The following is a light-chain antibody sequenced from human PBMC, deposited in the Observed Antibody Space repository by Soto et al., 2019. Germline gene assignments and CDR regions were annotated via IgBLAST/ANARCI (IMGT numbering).Light chain of an antibody. Sequence: QAVVTQPASVSGSPGQSITISCTGTSSDVGSYNLVSWYQQHPGKAPKLMIYEGSKRPSGVSNRFSGSKSGNTASLTISGLQAEDEADYYCCSYAGSSTSGVFGGGTKLTVL. CDR2: EGS. J-gene: IGLJ3*02. V-gene: IGLV2-23*01. CDR1: SSDVGSYNL. CDR3: CSYAGSSTSGV.